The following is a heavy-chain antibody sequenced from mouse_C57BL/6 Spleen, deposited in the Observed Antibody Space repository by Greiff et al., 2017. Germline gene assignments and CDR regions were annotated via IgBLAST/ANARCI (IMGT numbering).Heavy chain of an antibody. CDR2: IYPGDGDT. Sequence: VKLQESGPELVKPGASVKISCKASGYAFSSSWMNWVKQRPGKGLEWIGRIYPGDGDTNYNGKFKGKATLTADKSSSTAYMQLSSLTSEDSAVYFCAREITTVVDYWGQGTTLTVSS. D-gene: IGHD1-1*01. V-gene: IGHV1-82*01. J-gene: IGHJ2*01. CDR3: AREITTVVDY. CDR1: GYAFSSSW.